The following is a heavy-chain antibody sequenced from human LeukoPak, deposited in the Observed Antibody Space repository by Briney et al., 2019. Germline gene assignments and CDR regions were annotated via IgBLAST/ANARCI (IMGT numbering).Heavy chain of an antibody. CDR2: ISAYNGNT. V-gene: IGHV1-18*01. CDR1: GYTFTSYG. CDR3: ARSRRGMFDP. Sequence: ASVRVSCKASGYTFTSYGISWVRQAPGQGLEWMGWISAYNGNTNYAQRLRGRVTMTTDTSTSTAYMELRSLRSDDTAVYYCARSRRGMFDPWGQGTLVTVSS. D-gene: IGHD3-16*01. J-gene: IGHJ5*02.